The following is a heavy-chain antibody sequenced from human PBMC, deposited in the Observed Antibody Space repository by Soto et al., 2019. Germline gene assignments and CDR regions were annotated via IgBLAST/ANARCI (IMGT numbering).Heavy chain of an antibody. CDR2: IHGSGGST. CDR1: GFTFSSYA. V-gene: IGHV3-23*01. D-gene: IGHD4-4*01. Sequence: GGSLRLSCAASGFTFSSYAMSWVRQAPGKGLEWVSAIHGSGGSTYYADAVKGRFTISRDNSTNTLYLQMNSLRAEDTAVYYCAKALTKKDYRDFDYWGQGTLVTVSS. CDR3: AKALTKKDYRDFDY. J-gene: IGHJ4*02.